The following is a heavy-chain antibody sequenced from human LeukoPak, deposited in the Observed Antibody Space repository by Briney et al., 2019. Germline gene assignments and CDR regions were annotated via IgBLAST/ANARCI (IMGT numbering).Heavy chain of an antibody. Sequence: GGSLRLSCAASGFTFSSYWMSWVRQAPGKGLEWVANIKQDGSEKYYVDSVKGRFTISRDNAKNSLYLQMNSLRAEDTALYYCAKDIDYYDSSGLVDYWGQGTLVTVSS. V-gene: IGHV3-7*03. J-gene: IGHJ4*02. CDR1: GFTFSSYW. CDR2: IKQDGSEK. CDR3: AKDIDYYDSSGLVDY. D-gene: IGHD3-22*01.